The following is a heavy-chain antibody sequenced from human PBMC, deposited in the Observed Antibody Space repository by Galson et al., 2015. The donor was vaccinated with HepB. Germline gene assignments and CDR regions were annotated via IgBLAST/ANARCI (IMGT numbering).Heavy chain of an antibody. CDR2: IWYDGSNK. V-gene: IGHV3-33*08. D-gene: IGHD3-3*01. CDR1: GFSFSDHY. CDR3: ARGGRSLEWLLAVDP. J-gene: IGHJ5*02. Sequence: SLRLSCAASGFSFSDHYMDWVRQAPGKGLEWVAVIWYDGSNKYYADSVKGRFTISRDNSKNTLYLQMNSLRAEDTAVYYCARGGRSLEWLLAVDPWGQGTLVTVSS.